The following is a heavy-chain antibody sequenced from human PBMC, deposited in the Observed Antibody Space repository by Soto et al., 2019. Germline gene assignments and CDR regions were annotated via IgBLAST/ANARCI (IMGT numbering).Heavy chain of an antibody. CDR1: GGTFSSYA. J-gene: IGHJ6*02. Sequence: SVKVSCKASGGTFSSYAISWVRQAPGQGLEWMGGIIPIFGTANYAQKFQGRVTITADESTSTAYMELSSLRSEDTAVYYCARDQGATMDYYYYYYGMDVWGQGTTVTVSS. CDR2: IIPIFGTA. D-gene: IGHD1-26*01. CDR3: ARDQGATMDYYYYYYGMDV. V-gene: IGHV1-69*13.